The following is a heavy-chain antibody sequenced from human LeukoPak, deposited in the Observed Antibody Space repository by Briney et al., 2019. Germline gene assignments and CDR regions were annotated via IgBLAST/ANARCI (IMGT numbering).Heavy chain of an antibody. CDR2: IYYSGST. CDR3: ARDKGGYPGNFDS. D-gene: IGHD3-22*01. V-gene: IGHV4-31*03. CDR1: GGSISSGVYY. J-gene: IGHJ4*02. Sequence: SQTLSLTCTVSGGSISSGVYYWSWIRQHPGKGLEWIGYIYYSGSTHYNPSLKSRVTISLDTSKNQFSLKLSSVTAADTAVYYCARDKGGYPGNFDSWGQGTLVTVSS.